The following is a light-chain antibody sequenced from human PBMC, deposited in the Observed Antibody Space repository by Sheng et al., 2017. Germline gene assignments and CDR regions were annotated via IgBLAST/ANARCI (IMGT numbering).Light chain of an antibody. Sequence: DIQMTQFPSSLSASVGDRVTITCQASQDISNFLNWYQQKQGRAPKLLIYDASKLETGVPSRFSGSGSGTDFTFSISSLQPEDIATYYCQQYDSSYTFGQGTKLEI. CDR1: QDISNF. CDR2: DAS. CDR3: QQYDSSYT. J-gene: IGKJ2*01. V-gene: IGKV1-33*01.